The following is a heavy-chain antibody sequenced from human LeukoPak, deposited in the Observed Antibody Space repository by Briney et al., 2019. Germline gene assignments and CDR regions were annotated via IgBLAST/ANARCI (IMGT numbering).Heavy chain of an antibody. CDR2: IYPGDSES. CDR3: VRDSGGSSLYNFDY. D-gene: IGHD2-15*01. CDR1: GYSFINHW. J-gene: IGHJ4*02. Sequence: GESLKISCQASGYSFINHWIGWVRQMPGEDLEWMGIIYPGDSESRYSPSFQGQVTISADKSITTAYLQWNSLKASDTAMYYCVRDSGGSSLYNFDYWGQGTLVAVSS. V-gene: IGHV5-51*01.